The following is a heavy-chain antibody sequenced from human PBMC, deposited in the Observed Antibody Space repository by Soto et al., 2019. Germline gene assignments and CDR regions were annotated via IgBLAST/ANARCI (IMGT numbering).Heavy chain of an antibody. CDR2: IYYNGNT. Sequence: QVQLQESGPGLVKPSVTLSRTCSVSGGSISNHYWSWIRQPPGKGLEWIGYIYYNGNTNYKPSLKSRVTRSVDTSRNQISLKLTTVTAADTAVYYCTRANWYSEYWGQGTLVTVSS. D-gene: IGHD1-1*01. CDR1: GGSISNHY. CDR3: TRANWYSEY. J-gene: IGHJ4*02. V-gene: IGHV4-59*11.